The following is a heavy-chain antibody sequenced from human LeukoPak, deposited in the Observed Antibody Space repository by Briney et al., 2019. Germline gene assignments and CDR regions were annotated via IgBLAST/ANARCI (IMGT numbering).Heavy chain of an antibody. D-gene: IGHD6-19*01. CDR3: ARFSAVAGTDY. CDR1: GFTFSSYA. Sequence: PGGSLRLSCIASGFTFSSYAMGWVRQAPGKGLDWVSGISGSDGSTYYADSVKGRFTISRDNAKNSLYLQMNSLRAEDTALYHCARFSAVAGTDYWGQGTQVTVSS. CDR2: ISGSDGST. V-gene: IGHV3-23*01. J-gene: IGHJ4*02.